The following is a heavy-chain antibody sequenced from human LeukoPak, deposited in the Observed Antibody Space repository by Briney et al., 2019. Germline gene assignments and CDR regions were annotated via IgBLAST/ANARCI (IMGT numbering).Heavy chain of an antibody. CDR1: GGSISSYY. V-gene: IGHV4-4*09. Sequence: SETLSLTCTVSGGSISSYYWSWIRQPPGKGLEWIGYIYTSGSTNYNPSLKSRVTISVDTSKNQSSLKLSSVTAADTAVYYCARADSSGWYRYFDYWGQGTLVTVSS. J-gene: IGHJ4*02. CDR3: ARADSSGWYRYFDY. D-gene: IGHD6-19*01. CDR2: IYTSGST.